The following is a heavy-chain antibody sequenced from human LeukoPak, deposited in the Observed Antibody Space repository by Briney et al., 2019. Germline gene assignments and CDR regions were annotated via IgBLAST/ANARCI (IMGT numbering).Heavy chain of an antibody. Sequence: GGSLRFSCAASGFTFDDYAMHWVRQAPGKGLEWVSGISWNSDSIGYADSVKGRFTISRDNAKNSLYLQMNSLRVEDMALYYCAKDSSSSAMGYFDYWGQGTLVTVSS. D-gene: IGHD6-6*01. CDR1: GFTFDDYA. CDR2: ISWNSDSI. CDR3: AKDSSSSAMGYFDY. V-gene: IGHV3-9*03. J-gene: IGHJ4*02.